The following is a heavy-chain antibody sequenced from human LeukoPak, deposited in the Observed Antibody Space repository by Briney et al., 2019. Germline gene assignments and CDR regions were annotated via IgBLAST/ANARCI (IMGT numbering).Heavy chain of an antibody. Sequence: SETLSFTCTVSGGSISSYYWSWIRQPAGKGLEWIGRIYTSGSTNYNPSLKSRVTMSVDTSKNQFSLKLSSVTAADTAVYYCARARRYSSGWYQRGYYFDYWGQGTLVTASS. D-gene: IGHD6-19*01. CDR3: ARARRYSSGWYQRGYYFDY. V-gene: IGHV4-4*07. CDR2: IYTSGST. CDR1: GGSISSYY. J-gene: IGHJ4*02.